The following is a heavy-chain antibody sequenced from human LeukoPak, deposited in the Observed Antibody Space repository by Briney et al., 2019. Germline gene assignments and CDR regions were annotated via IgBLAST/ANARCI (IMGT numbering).Heavy chain of an antibody. D-gene: IGHD5-12*01. CDR3: ASNLLVATTHDYFDY. CDR1: GGTFSSYA. J-gene: IGHJ4*02. Sequence: SVKVSCKASGGTFSSYAISWVRQAPGQGLEWMGRIIPILGIANYAQKFQGRVTMTRDMSTSTVYMELSSLRSEDTAVYYCASNLLVATTHDYFDYWGQGTLVTVSS. CDR2: IIPILGIA. V-gene: IGHV1-69*04.